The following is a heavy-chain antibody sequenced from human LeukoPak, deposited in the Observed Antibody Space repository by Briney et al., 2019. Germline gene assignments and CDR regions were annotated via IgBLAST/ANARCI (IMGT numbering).Heavy chain of an antibody. D-gene: IGHD1-1*01. CDR2: INHIGST. V-gene: IGHV4-34*10. CDR3: ARYGPADTGYYYMDV. J-gene: IGHJ6*03. Sequence: SETLSLTCGVVGGSLSGYYWTWIRQPPGKGLEWIGEINHIGSTIYNPSLKSRVTMLVDTSKNQFSLKLSSVTAADTAVYYCARYGPADTGYYYMDVWGKGTTVTVSS. CDR1: GGSLSGYY.